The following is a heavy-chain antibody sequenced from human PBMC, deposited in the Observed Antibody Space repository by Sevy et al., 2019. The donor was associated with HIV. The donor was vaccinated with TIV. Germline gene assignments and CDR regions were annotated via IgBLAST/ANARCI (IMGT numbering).Heavy chain of an antibody. J-gene: IGHJ4*02. CDR3: AKSPPRCSGGTCSFDY. V-gene: IGHV3-23*01. Sequence: GGSLRLSCAASGFTFSSYAMSWVRQAPGKGLEWVSAISGSGGSTYYADSVKGRFTISRDNSKNTLYLQMNSLRAEDTAVYDCAKSPPRCSGGTCSFDYWGQGTLVTVSS. D-gene: IGHD2-15*01. CDR2: ISGSGGST. CDR1: GFTFSSYA.